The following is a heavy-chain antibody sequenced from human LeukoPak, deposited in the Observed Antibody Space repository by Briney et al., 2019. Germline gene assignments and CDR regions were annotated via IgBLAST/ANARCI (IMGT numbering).Heavy chain of an antibody. D-gene: IGHD6-19*01. Sequence: SETLSLACTVSGGSISSYYWSWIRQPPGKGLEWIGYIYYSGSTNYNPSLKSRVTISVDTSKNQFSLKLSSVTAADTAVYYCARAQGSGWSNYYYYMDVWGKGTTVTISS. CDR2: IYYSGST. V-gene: IGHV4-59*01. CDR1: GGSISSYY. CDR3: ARAQGSGWSNYYYYMDV. J-gene: IGHJ6*03.